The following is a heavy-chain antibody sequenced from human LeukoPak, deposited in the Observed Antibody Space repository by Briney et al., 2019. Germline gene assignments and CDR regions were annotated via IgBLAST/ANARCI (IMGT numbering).Heavy chain of an antibody. Sequence: PSETLSLTCTVSGGSISSYYWSWIRQPPGKGLEWIGYIYYSGSTNYNPSLKSRVSISVDTSKNQFSLKLSSVTAADTAVYYCARTRGGGSYYIWLAFDYWGQGTLVTVSS. CDR3: ARTRGGGSYYIWLAFDY. V-gene: IGHV4-59*08. CDR2: IYYSGST. CDR1: GGSISSYY. J-gene: IGHJ4*02. D-gene: IGHD1-26*01.